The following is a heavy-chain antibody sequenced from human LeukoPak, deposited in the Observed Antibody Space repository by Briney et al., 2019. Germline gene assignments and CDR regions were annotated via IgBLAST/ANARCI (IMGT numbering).Heavy chain of an antibody. J-gene: IGHJ5*02. D-gene: IGHD3-22*01. Sequence: GGSLRLSCGASGFTFSSHGMNWVRQAPGKGLEWVSGISPSGGITYYTDSVKGRFTISRDNSKNTVSLQMNSLRAEDTAVYYCAKGPTMIVVVNYNWFDPWGQGTLVTVSS. V-gene: IGHV3-23*01. CDR3: AKGPTMIVVVNYNWFDP. CDR1: GFTFSSHG. CDR2: ISPSGGIT.